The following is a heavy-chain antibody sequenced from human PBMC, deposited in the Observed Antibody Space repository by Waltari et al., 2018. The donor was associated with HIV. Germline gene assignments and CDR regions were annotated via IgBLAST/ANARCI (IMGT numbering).Heavy chain of an antibody. J-gene: IGHJ4*02. CDR2: RNPSSGKT. Sequence: QVQLVQSGAEVKKPGASVKVSCKASGYTITGYFLHWVRQAPGQGLEWRGRRNPSSGKTNYAQKFQGRVTMTSDTSINTAYMELSSLRSDDTAVYYCARDMGPFNNWGQGTLVTVSS. CDR3: ARDMGPFNN. D-gene: IGHD3-16*01. V-gene: IGHV1-2*06. CDR1: GYTITGYF.